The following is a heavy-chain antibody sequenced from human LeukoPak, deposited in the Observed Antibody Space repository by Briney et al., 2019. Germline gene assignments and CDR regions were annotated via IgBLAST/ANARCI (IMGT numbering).Heavy chain of an antibody. V-gene: IGHV3-7*01. D-gene: IGHD3-10*01. Sequence: PGGSLRLSCAASGFTFTTYWMSWVRQLPGKGLEWVANINQDGTEKYYVDSVKGRFTISRDNAKNSLDLQMNSLRPEDTAVYFCARDLSEYGWFGELYYWGQGTLVTVSS. CDR3: ARDLSEYGWFGELYY. J-gene: IGHJ4*02. CDR2: INQDGTEK. CDR1: GFTFTTYW.